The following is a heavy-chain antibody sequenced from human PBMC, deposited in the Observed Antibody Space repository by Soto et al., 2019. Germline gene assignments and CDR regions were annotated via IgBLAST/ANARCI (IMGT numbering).Heavy chain of an antibody. J-gene: IGHJ4*02. CDR1: GFTFSNAW. CDR3: TTGSYGDYQYYFDY. V-gene: IGHV3-15*01. Sequence: PVGSLRLSCAASGFTFSNAWMSWVRQAPGKGLEWVGRIKSKTDGGTTDYAAPVKGRFTISRDDSKNTLYLQMNSLKTEDTAVYYCTTGSYGDYQYYFDYWGQGTLVTVSS. D-gene: IGHD4-17*01. CDR2: IKSKTDGGTT.